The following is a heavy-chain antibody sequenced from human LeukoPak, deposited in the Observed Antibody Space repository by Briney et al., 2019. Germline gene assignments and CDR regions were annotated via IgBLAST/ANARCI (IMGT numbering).Heavy chain of an antibody. J-gene: IGHJ4*02. V-gene: IGHV1-69*13. D-gene: IGHD6-13*01. CDR1: GYTFTSYG. Sequence: GASVKVSCKASGYTFTSYGISWVRQAPGQGLEWMGGIIPIFGTANYAQKFQGRVTITADESTSTAYMELSSLRSEDTAVYYCARGRGIAAAGTPYYFDYWGQGTLVTVSS. CDR3: ARGRGIAAAGTPYYFDY. CDR2: IIPIFGTA.